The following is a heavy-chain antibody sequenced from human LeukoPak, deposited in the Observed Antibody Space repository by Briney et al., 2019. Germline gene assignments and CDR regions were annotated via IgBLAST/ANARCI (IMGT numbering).Heavy chain of an antibody. V-gene: IGHV3-23*01. D-gene: IGHD3-10*01. CDR1: GFTFSSYA. CDR3: AKSIGPNDWFGELLYFDN. J-gene: IGHJ4*02. Sequence: GGSLRLSCAASGFTFSSYAMSWVRQAPGKGLEWVSAISGSGGSTYYADSVKGRFTISRDNSKNTLYLQMNSLRAEDTAVYYCAKSIGPNDWFGELLYFDNWGQGTLVTVSS. CDR2: ISGSGGST.